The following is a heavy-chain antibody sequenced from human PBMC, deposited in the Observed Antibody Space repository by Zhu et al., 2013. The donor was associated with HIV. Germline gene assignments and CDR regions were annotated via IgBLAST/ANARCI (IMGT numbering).Heavy chain of an antibody. D-gene: IGHD3-10*01. CDR2: INPNSGDT. Sequence: QVQLVQSGAEVKKPGASVKVSCKASGYTFTGYYMYWVRQAPGQGLEWMGWINPNSGDTNYAQNFQGRVTMTRDTSISTAYMVLSSLRSDDTAVYYCARDGLPWFGELFSVVSPNYFDPWGQGTLVTVSS. J-gene: IGHJ5*02. CDR1: GYTFTGYY. CDR3: ARDGLPWFGELFSVVSPNYFDP. V-gene: IGHV1-2*02.